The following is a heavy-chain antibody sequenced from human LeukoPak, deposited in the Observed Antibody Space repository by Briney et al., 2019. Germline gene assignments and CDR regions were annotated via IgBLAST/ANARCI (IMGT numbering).Heavy chain of an antibody. CDR3: ASPDTAMVIFDY. Sequence: SETLSLTCTVSGGSISSRSYYWGWLRQPPGKGLEWIGSIYYSGSTYYNPSLKSRVTISVDTSKNQFSLKLSSVTAADTAVYYCASPDTAMVIFDYWGQGTLVTVSS. D-gene: IGHD5-18*01. CDR1: GGSISSRSYY. CDR2: IYYSGST. J-gene: IGHJ4*02. V-gene: IGHV4-39*01.